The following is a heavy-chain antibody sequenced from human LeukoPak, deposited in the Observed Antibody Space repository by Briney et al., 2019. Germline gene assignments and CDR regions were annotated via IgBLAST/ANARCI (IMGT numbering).Heavy chain of an antibody. D-gene: IGHD4-17*01. CDR2: INSDGSST. CDR1: GFTFSSYW. Sequence: GGSLRLSCAASGFTFSSYWMHWVRQAPGKGLVWVSRINSDGSSTRYADSVKGRFTISRDNAKNTLYLQMNSLRAEDTAVYYCARASPGTTTLWIDYWGQGTLVTVSS. V-gene: IGHV3-74*01. J-gene: IGHJ4*02. CDR3: ARASPGTTTLWIDY.